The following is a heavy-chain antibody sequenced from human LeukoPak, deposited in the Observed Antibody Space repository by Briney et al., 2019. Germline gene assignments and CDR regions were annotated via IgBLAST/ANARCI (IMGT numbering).Heavy chain of an antibody. Sequence: ASVKVSCKASGYTFTSYGISWVRQAPGQGLEWMGWISAYNGNTNYAQKLQGRVTMTTDTSTSTAYMELRSLRSDDTAVYYCARVPAVTGFGEFFSDYWGQGTLVTVSS. CDR3: ARVPAVTGFGEFFSDY. J-gene: IGHJ4*02. D-gene: IGHD3-10*01. CDR1: GYTFTSYG. V-gene: IGHV1-18*01. CDR2: ISAYNGNT.